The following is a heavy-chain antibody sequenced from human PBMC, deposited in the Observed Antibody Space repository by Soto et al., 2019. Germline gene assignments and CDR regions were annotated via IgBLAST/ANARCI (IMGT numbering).Heavy chain of an antibody. Sequence: GESLKISCKGSGFTFTSYWVAWVRQMPGKGLEWMGIIYPGDSDSSYSPSFQGQVTISADKSINTAYLHWSSLKASDTAIYSCANHEGYCSTTTCSNFGYWGQGSMVVVSS. CDR3: ANHEGYCSTTTCSNFGY. CDR1: GFTFTSYW. V-gene: IGHV5-51*01. CDR2: IYPGDSDS. J-gene: IGHJ4*02. D-gene: IGHD2-2*01.